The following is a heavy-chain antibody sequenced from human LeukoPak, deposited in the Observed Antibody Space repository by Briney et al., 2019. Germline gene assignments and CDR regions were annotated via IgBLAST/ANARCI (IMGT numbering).Heavy chain of an antibody. V-gene: IGHV3-48*03. J-gene: IGHJ6*02. Sequence: GGSLRLSCAASGFTFSSSEMNWVRQAPGKGLEWVSYISSGGSSIYYADSVKGRFTISRDNAKNSLFLQMNSLRAEDTAVYYCARELSAGTTGMDVWGQGTTVTVSS. CDR2: ISSGGSSI. CDR3: ARELSAGTTGMDV. CDR1: GFTFSSSE. D-gene: IGHD1-1*01.